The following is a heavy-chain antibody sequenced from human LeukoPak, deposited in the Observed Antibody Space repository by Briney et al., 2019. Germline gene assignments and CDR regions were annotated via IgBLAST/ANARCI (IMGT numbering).Heavy chain of an antibody. CDR3: ARYGQWLVRSFDY. CDR2: IYYSGSI. Sequence: SETLSLTCTVSGGSISSSSYYWGWIRQLPGKGLEWIGSIYYSGSIYYNPSLKSRVTISVDTSKNQFSLKLSSVTAADTAVYYCARYGQWLVRSFDYWGQGTLVTVSS. V-gene: IGHV4-39*01. CDR1: GGSISSSSYY. D-gene: IGHD6-19*01. J-gene: IGHJ4*02.